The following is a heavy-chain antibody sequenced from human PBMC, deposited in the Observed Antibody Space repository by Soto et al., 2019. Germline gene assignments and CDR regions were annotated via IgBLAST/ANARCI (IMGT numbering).Heavy chain of an antibody. CDR3: VKDESINWYSGHFRH. CDR1: GFTFDDYA. CDR2: INWNSGSI. V-gene: IGHV3-9*01. D-gene: IGHD6-13*01. J-gene: IGHJ1*01. Sequence: EVQLVESGGGLVQPGRSLRLSCAASGFTFDDYAMHWVRQVPGKGLEWVSGINWNSGSIGYADSVKGRFAISRYNVKNSLHLQMNSLRSEDTAFYYCVKDESINWYSGHFRHWGQGTLVTVSS.